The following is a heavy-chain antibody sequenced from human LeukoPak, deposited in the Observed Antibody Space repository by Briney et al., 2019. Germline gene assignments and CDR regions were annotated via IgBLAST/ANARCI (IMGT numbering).Heavy chain of an antibody. CDR3: ARDIVATIWDAFDI. CDR1: GGSISSYY. Sequence: SETLPLTCTVSGGSISSYYWSWIRQPAGKGLEWIGRIYTSGSTNYNPSLKSRVTMSVDPSKNQFSLKLSSVTAADTAVYYCARDIVATIWDAFDIWGQGTMVTVSS. J-gene: IGHJ3*02. V-gene: IGHV4-4*07. CDR2: IYTSGST. D-gene: IGHD5-12*01.